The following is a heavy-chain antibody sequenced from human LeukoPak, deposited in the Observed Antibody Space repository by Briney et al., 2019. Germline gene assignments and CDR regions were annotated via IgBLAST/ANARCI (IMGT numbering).Heavy chain of an antibody. J-gene: IGHJ4*02. CDR1: GYIFTNYW. D-gene: IGHD1-26*01. CDR2: IYPGDSDT. V-gene: IGHV5-51*01. CDR3: ARRSGNFQADYNFDY. Sequence: GESLKISCKGSGYIFTNYWIAWVRQMPGKGLAWMGIIYPGDSDTRYSPSFQGQVTISADKSISTAYLQWSSLKASDTAMYYCARRSGNFQADYNFDYWGQGTLVTVSS.